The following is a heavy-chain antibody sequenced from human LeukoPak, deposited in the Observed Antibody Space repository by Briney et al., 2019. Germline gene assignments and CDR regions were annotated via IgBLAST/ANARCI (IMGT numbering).Heavy chain of an antibody. V-gene: IGHV3-48*03. CDR3: ARGSMKVDY. CDR2: ISSGGSTM. Sequence: GGSLRLSCGASGFTFSSYEMNWVAQAPGKGLEWVSYISSGGSTMYYADSVKGRFTVFRDNAKNSLYLQMDSLRAEDTAVYYCARGSMKVDYWSQGTLVTVSS. J-gene: IGHJ4*02. D-gene: IGHD3-22*01. CDR1: GFTFSSYE.